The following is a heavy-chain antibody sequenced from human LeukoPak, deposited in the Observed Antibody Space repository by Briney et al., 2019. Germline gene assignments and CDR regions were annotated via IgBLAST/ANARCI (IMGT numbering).Heavy chain of an antibody. J-gene: IGHJ4*02. CDR3: ARSLLGSEDY. CDR1: GFTFSSHW. CDR2: IKPDWITT. Sequence: LPGGSLSLSCAASGFTFSSHWMHWVRQVPGKGLVWVSRIKPDWITTTYADSVKGRFTISRDNAKNTVYLQMNSLRAEDTAVYYCARSLLGSEDYWGQGTLVTVS. D-gene: IGHD3-16*01. V-gene: IGHV3-74*01.